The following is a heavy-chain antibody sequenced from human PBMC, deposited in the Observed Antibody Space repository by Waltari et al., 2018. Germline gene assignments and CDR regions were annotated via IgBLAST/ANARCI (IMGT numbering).Heavy chain of an antibody. Sequence: EVQLEESGGGLVQPGGSLRLSCAASGFTFSSYWMTLVRQAPGKGLEWVANIKQDGSETYYADSLKGRFTISRDNAKNSLYLQVNSLRAEDTALYYCARDHVFRGDFWSGYYDSWGQGTLVTVSS. D-gene: IGHD3-3*01. CDR2: IKQDGSET. CDR1: GFTFSSYW. J-gene: IGHJ4*02. V-gene: IGHV3-7*01. CDR3: ARDHVFRGDFWSGYYDS.